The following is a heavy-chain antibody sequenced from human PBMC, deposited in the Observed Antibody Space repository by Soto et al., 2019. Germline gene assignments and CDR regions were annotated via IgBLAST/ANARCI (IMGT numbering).Heavy chain of an antibody. CDR3: ARDVATSGTKFFYGMAV. V-gene: IGHV3-53*05. D-gene: IGHD1-1*01. CDR1: GFTVSSNY. CDR2: IYSNGRT. Sequence: PGGSLRLSCAGSGFTVSSNYMSWVRQAPGKGLEWVSVIYSNGRTYHADSVKGRFTISRDNSKDTLYLEMNSLRPDDTAIYYCARDVATSGTKFFYGMAVWGQGTTVTVSS. J-gene: IGHJ6*02.